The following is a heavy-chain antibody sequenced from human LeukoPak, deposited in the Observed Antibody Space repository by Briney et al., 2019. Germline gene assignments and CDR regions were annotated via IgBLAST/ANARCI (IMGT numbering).Heavy chain of an antibody. V-gene: IGHV3-21*01. CDR2: ISSSSSYV. CDR1: GFTFSSYS. D-gene: IGHD3-22*01. Sequence: GGSLRLSCAASGFTFSSYSMNWVRQAPGKGLEWVSSISSSSSYVYYGDSVRGRFTISRDNAKNSLYLQMNSLRAEDTAVYYCARDEVPSYYDSSGYYYYWGQGTLVTVSS. J-gene: IGHJ4*02. CDR3: ARDEVPSYYDSSGYYYY.